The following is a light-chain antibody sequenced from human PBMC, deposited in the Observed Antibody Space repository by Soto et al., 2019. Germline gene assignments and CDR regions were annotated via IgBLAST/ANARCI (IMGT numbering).Light chain of an antibody. CDR1: SSDVGEYKY. V-gene: IGLV2-23*01. CDR3: CSSAPESTYV. CDR2: RGT. J-gene: IGLJ1*01. Sequence: QSVLTQPASVSGSPGQSITISCTESSSDVGEYKYVSWYQQHPGTAPRLIIYRGTKRPSGVSTRFSGSVSGNTASLTVSGLQAEDEAEYFCCSSAPESTYVFGTGTKVTVL.